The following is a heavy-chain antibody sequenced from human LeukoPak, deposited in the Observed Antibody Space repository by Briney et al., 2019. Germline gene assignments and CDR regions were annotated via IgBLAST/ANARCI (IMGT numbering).Heavy chain of an antibody. V-gene: IGHV3-30-3*01. Sequence: SGGSLRLSCAASGFTFSSYAMSWVRQAPGKGLEWVAVISYDGSNKYYADSVKGRFTISRDNSKNTLYLQMNSLRAEDTALYYCARDRDYYGSGSYTPDYWGQGTLVTVSS. J-gene: IGHJ4*02. CDR2: ISYDGSNK. CDR3: ARDRDYYGSGSYTPDY. CDR1: GFTFSSYA. D-gene: IGHD3-10*01.